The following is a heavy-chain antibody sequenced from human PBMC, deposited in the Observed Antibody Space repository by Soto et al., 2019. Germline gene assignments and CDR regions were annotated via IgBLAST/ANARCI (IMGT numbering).Heavy chain of an antibody. V-gene: IGHV4-30-4*01. CDR3: ARAPLDDSSGYCDY. J-gene: IGHJ4*02. D-gene: IGHD3-22*01. Sequence: SETLSLTCTVSGGSISSDDYYWGWIRQPPGKGLEWIGYIYYSGSTYYNPSLKSRVTTSVDTSKNQFSLKLSSVTAADTAVYYCARAPLDDSSGYCDYWGQGTLVTVSS. CDR1: GGSISSDDYY. CDR2: IYYSGST.